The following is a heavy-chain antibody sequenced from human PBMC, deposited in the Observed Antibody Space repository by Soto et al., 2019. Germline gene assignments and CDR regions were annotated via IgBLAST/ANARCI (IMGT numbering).Heavy chain of an antibody. CDR3: ARGRCSGGSCYRGYGMDV. CDR2: IYPGDSDT. D-gene: IGHD2-15*01. CDR1: GYSFTSYW. J-gene: IGHJ6*02. Sequence: PRESLKISCKGPGYSFTSYWIGWVRQMPGKGLEWMGIIYPGDSDTRYSPSFQGQVTISADKSISTAYLQWSSLKASDTAMYYCARGRCSGGSCYRGYGMDVWGQGTTVTVSS. V-gene: IGHV5-51*01.